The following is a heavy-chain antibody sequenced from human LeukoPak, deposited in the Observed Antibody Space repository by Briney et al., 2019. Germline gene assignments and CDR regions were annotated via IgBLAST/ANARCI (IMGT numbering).Heavy chain of an antibody. CDR1: GFTFSSYW. V-gene: IGHV3-74*01. CDR3: ARGPIAVAGTGYFQN. D-gene: IGHD6-19*01. J-gene: IGHJ1*01. CDR2: INSDGSST. Sequence: GGSLRLSCAASGFTFSSYWMHWVRQAPGKGLVWVSRINSDGSSTSYADSVKGRFTISRDNAKNSLYLQMNSLRAEDTAVYYCARGPIAVAGTGYFQNWGQGTLVTVSS.